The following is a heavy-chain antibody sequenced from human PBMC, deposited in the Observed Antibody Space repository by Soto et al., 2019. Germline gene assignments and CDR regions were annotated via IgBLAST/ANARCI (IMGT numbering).Heavy chain of an antibody. V-gene: IGHV1-69*13. CDR2: IIPIFGTA. Sequence: SVKVSCKASGGTFSSYAISWVRQAPGQGLEWMGGIIPIFGTANYAQKFQGRVTITADESTSTGYMEMSSLRSEDTAVYYCARANYDSSCSYYYYGMDVWGQGTTVTVSS. CDR3: ARANYDSSCSYYYYGMDV. J-gene: IGHJ6*02. D-gene: IGHD3-22*01. CDR1: GGTFSSYA.